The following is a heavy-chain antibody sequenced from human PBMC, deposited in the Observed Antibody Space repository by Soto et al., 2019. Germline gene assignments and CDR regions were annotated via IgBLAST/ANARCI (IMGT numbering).Heavy chain of an antibody. V-gene: IGHV3-48*04. J-gene: IGHJ4*02. D-gene: IGHD2-21*01. CDR2: INAPGETK. Sequence: ESGGGLVQPGGSLRLSCAASGFTFSNYGMNWARQAPGRGLEWVTHINAPGETKSYSDSVKGRFTVSRDDAKNSLYLQMSSLRADDTAIYYCARDPEGINDFDYWGQGTLVTVSS. CDR1: GFTFSNYG. CDR3: ARDPEGINDFDY.